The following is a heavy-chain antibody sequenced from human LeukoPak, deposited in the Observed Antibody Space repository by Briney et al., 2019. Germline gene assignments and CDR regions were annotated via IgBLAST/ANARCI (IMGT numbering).Heavy chain of an antibody. V-gene: IGHV3-23*01. D-gene: IGHD1-26*01. CDR2: ISGSGGST. J-gene: IGHJ4*02. CDR1: GFTLSSYA. Sequence: GGSLRLSCAASGFTLSSYAMSWVRQAPGKGLEWVSAISGSGGSTYYADSVKGRFTISRDNSKNTLYLQMNSLRAEDTAVYYCAKDEGTVGATTPFDYWGQGTLVTVSS. CDR3: AKDEGTVGATTPFDY.